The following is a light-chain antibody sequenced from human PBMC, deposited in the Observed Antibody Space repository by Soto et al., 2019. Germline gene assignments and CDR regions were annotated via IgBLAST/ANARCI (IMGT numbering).Light chain of an antibody. V-gene: IGKV3-11*01. CDR1: QSISIY. CDR2: DAS. CDR3: QQRSNWIT. J-gene: IGKJ5*01. Sequence: EIVLTQSPATLSLSPVSPATLSFRASQSISIYLAWYQQKPGQAPRLLIYDASNRATGIPARFSGSGSGTDFTLTISSLEPEDSAIYHCQQRSNWITFGQGTRLEIK.